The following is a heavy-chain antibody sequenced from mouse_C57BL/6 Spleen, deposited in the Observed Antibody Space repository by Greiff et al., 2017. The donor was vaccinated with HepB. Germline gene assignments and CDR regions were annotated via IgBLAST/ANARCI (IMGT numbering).Heavy chain of an antibody. J-gene: IGHJ2*01. CDR1: GYAFSSYW. CDR2: IYPGDGDT. Sequence: QVQLQQSGAELVKPGASVKISCKASGYAFSSYWMNWVKQRPGKGLEWIGQIYPGDGDTNYNGKFKGKATLTADKSSSTAYMQLSSLTSEDSAVYFCARDYDYDGRFDYWGQGTTLTVSS. V-gene: IGHV1-80*01. CDR3: ARDYDYDGRFDY. D-gene: IGHD2-4*01.